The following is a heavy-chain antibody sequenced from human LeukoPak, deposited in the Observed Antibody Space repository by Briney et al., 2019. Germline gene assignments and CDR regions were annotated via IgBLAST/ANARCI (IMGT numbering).Heavy chain of an antibody. CDR1: GGSINSGDYY. J-gene: IGHJ4*02. Sequence: SQTLSLTCTVSGGSINSGDYYWGWIRRPPGKGLEWIGYIYYSGSTYYNPSLKSRVTISVDTSKNQFSLKLSSVTAADTAVYYCVREQYYYGSGSRPTDYWGQGTLVTVSS. CDR3: VREQYYYGSGSRPTDY. V-gene: IGHV4-30-4*01. D-gene: IGHD3-10*01. CDR2: IYYSGST.